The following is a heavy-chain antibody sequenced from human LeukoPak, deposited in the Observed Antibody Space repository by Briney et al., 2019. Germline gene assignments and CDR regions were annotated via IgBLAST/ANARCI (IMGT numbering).Heavy chain of an antibody. CDR1: GFTFSIYW. CDR3: ARYCSVGSGFDY. CDR2: INQDGGEK. D-gene: IGHD2-15*01. J-gene: IGHJ4*02. Sequence: PGGSLRLSCAASGFTFSIYWMSWVRQAPGKGVGWVANINQDGGEKYYVDTVKSRFTTSRGNAKNSLYLQMNSMRAEDTAVYYCARYCSVGSGFDYWGQGTLVTVSS. V-gene: IGHV3-7*03.